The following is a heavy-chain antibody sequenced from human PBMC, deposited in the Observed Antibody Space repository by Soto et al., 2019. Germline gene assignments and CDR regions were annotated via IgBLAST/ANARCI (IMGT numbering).Heavy chain of an antibody. CDR1: GGTFNNYA. CDR3: ARGHDYEGYFDY. CDR2: IILPFGTP. D-gene: IGHD3-22*01. V-gene: IGHV1-69*12. Sequence: QVRLVQSGAEVKKPGSSVKVSCEASGGTFNNYAVGWVRQAPGLGLEWMGVIILPFGTPNYAQKFQGRVTIAADESMTTAYMELSGLRSEDTAVYYCARGHDYEGYFDYWGRGTLVTVSS. J-gene: IGHJ4*02.